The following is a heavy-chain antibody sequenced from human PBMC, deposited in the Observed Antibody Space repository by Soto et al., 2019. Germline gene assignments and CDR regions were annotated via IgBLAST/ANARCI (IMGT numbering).Heavy chain of an antibody. V-gene: IGHV1-18*04. J-gene: IGHJ3*02. Sequence: ASVKVSCKASGYTFTSYGISWVRQAPGQGLEWMGWISAYNGNTNYAQKLQGRVTTTTDTSTSTAYMELRSLRSDDTAVYYCARGLTTVTPGDAFDIWGQGTMVTVSS. CDR1: GYTFTSYG. D-gene: IGHD4-17*01. CDR2: ISAYNGNT. CDR3: ARGLTTVTPGDAFDI.